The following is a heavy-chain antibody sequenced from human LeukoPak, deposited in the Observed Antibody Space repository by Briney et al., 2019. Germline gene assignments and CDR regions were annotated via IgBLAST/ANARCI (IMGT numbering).Heavy chain of an antibody. Sequence: SETLSLTCAVYGGSFSGYYWSWIRQPPGKGLEWIGEINHSGSTNYNPSLKSRVTISVDTSKNQFSLKLSSVTAADTAVYYCASPSVVTSSFDYWGQGTLVTVSS. CDR1: GGSFSGYY. CDR2: INHSGST. J-gene: IGHJ4*02. CDR3: ASPSVVTSSFDY. V-gene: IGHV4-34*01. D-gene: IGHD4-23*01.